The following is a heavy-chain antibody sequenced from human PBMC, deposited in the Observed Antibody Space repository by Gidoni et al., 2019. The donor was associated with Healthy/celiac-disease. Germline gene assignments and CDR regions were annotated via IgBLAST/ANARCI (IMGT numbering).Heavy chain of an antibody. V-gene: IGHV5-10-1*03. CDR2: NDHCASYT. Sequence: EVQLVQSGAEVKKPGESLRNSRKGSGYSFTSYWISWVRQMPGKGLEWMGRNDHCASYTNSSPSFQGHVTISADKSISTAYLQWSSLKASDTAMYYCARHTLYDSSGYDSDYWGQGTLVTVSS. CDR1: GYSFTSYW. J-gene: IGHJ4*02. CDR3: ARHTLYDSSGYDSDY. D-gene: IGHD3-22*01.